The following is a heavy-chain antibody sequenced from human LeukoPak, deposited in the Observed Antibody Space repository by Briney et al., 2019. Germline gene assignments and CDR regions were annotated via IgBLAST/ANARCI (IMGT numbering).Heavy chain of an antibody. Sequence: SETLSLTCAVYGGSFSGYYWSWIRQPPGKGLEWIGEINHSGSTNYNPSLKSRVTISVDTSKNQFSLKLSSVTAADTAVYYCAIPGGYSGYVYWGQGTLVTVSS. V-gene: IGHV4-34*01. D-gene: IGHD5-12*01. J-gene: IGHJ4*02. CDR3: AIPGGYSGYVY. CDR2: INHSGST. CDR1: GGSFSGYY.